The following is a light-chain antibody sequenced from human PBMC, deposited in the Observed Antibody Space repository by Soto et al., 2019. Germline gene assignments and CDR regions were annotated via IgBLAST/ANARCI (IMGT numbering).Light chain of an antibody. CDR2: TTS. CDR3: QQTYSTPLT. CDR1: QTITNF. J-gene: IGKJ4*01. V-gene: IGKV1-39*01. Sequence: DIQMTQSPSSLSASVGDRVTITCRASQTITNFLNWYQQKPGKAPKLLIYTTSNLHTGVPSRFSGSGSGTDFTLTITSLQPEDFATYYCQQTYSTPLTFGGGTKAEIK.